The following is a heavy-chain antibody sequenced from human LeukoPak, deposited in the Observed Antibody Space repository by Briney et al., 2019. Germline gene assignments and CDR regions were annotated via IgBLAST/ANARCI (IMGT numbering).Heavy chain of an antibody. J-gene: IGHJ4*02. D-gene: IGHD3-22*01. CDR3: ARDRRYYNSSGLLSTDFDY. Sequence: GASVKVSCKASGYTFTGYYMHWVRQAPGQGLEWMGWINPNSGGTNYAKKFRGRVTMTRDTSISTAYMELSRLRSDDTAVYYCARDRRYYNSSGLLSTDFDYWGQGTLVTVSS. V-gene: IGHV1-2*02. CDR2: INPNSGGT. CDR1: GYTFTGYY.